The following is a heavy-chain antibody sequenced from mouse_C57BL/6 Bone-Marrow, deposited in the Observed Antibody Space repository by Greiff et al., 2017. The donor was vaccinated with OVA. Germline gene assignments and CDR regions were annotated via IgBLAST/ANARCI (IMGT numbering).Heavy chain of an antibody. CDR2: IDPSDSYT. V-gene: IGHV1-50*01. J-gene: IGHJ2*01. CDR1: GYTFTSYW. D-gene: IGHD2-4*01. Sequence: QVQLQQPGAELVKPGASVKLSCKASGYTFTSYWMQWVKQRPGQGLEWIGEIDPSDSYTNYNQKFKGKATLTVDTSSSTAYMQLSSLTSEDSAVYNGARGAIYYDYGGFDYWGQGTTLTVSS. CDR3: ARGAIYYDYGGFDY.